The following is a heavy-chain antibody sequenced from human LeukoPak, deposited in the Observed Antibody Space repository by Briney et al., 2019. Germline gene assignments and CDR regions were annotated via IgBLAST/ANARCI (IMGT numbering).Heavy chain of an antibody. V-gene: IGHV3-23*01. CDR1: GFSFRSHC. Sequence: GGSLRLSCAASGFSFRSHCMNWVRQAPGKGLEWFSGISPRGDITYYKDSVRGRFTISRDNFKNTVSLQLNSLRAEDTAMYYCARGDPVAARPGRFDYWGQGTLVTVSS. D-gene: IGHD6-6*01. J-gene: IGHJ4*02. CDR3: ARGDPVAARPGRFDY. CDR2: ISPRGDIT.